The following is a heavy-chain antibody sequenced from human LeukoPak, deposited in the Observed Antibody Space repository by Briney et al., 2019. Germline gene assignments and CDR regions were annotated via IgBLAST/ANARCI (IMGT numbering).Heavy chain of an antibody. J-gene: IGHJ4*02. CDR3: ASGPGDSLDY. CDR1: GGSISSYY. V-gene: IGHV4-59*01. CDR2: IYYSGST. Sequence: SETLSLTCTVSGGSISSYYWRWIRQPPGKGLEWIGYIYYSGSTNYNPSLKSRVTISVDTSKNQFSLKLSSVTAADTAVYYCASGPGDSLDYWGQGTLVTVSS. D-gene: IGHD7-27*01.